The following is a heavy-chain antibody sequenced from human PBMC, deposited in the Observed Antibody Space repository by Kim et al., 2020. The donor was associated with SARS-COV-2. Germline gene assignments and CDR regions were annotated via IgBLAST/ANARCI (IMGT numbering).Heavy chain of an antibody. V-gene: IGHV7-4-1*02. CDR1: GYTFASHA. Sequence: ASVKVSCKASGYTFASHALNWVRQAPGQGLEWIGWINTNTGKPTYAQGFTGRFVFSLDTSVSTAFLLINSLKSEDTGMFYCARDRWGINTNRWRTADFAFDVWGQGTTVTVSS. CDR3: ARDRWGINTNRWRTADFAFDV. CDR2: INTNTGKP. D-gene: IGHD2-8*01. J-gene: IGHJ6*02.